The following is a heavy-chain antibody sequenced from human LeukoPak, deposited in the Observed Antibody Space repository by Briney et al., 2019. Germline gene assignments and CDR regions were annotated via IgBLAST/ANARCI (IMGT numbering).Heavy chain of an antibody. CDR3: ARGFYNDYPFDY. J-gene: IGHJ4*02. D-gene: IGHD4-11*01. CDR2: ISGSGST. CDR1: GFTFSTYD. V-gene: IGHV3-23*01. Sequence: GGSLRLSCAASGFTFSTYDMNWVRQAPGKGLEWVSIISGSGSTYYADSVKGRFTIPRDNSKNTLYLQMNSLRAEDTAVYFCARGFYNDYPFDYWGQGILVTVSS.